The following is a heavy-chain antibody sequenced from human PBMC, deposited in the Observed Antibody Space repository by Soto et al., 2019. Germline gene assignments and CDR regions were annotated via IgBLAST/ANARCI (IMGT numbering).Heavy chain of an antibody. CDR1: GGSISSGGYS. V-gene: IGHV4-30-2*01. Sequence: QLQLQESGSGLVKPSQTLSLTCAVSGGSISSGGYSWSWIRQPPGKGLEWIGYIYHSGSTYYNPSLKSRVTISVDRSKNQFSLKLSSVTAADTAVYYCARGSDSSGYYRNWYFDLWGRGTLVTVSS. D-gene: IGHD3-22*01. J-gene: IGHJ2*01. CDR2: IYHSGST. CDR3: ARGSDSSGYYRNWYFDL.